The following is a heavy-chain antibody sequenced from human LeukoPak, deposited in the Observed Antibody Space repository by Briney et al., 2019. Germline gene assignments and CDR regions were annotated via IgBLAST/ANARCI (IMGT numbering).Heavy chain of an antibody. Sequence: ASVKVSCKASGYTFTSYYMHWVRQAPGQGLEWMGIINPSGGSTSYAQKFQGRVTMTRDTSTSTVYMELSSLRSEDTAVYYCARRAPSSGYYYGDAFDIWGQGTMVTVSS. CDR2: INPSGGST. J-gene: IGHJ3*02. V-gene: IGHV1-46*01. D-gene: IGHD3-22*01. CDR1: GYTFTSYY. CDR3: ARRAPSSGYYYGDAFDI.